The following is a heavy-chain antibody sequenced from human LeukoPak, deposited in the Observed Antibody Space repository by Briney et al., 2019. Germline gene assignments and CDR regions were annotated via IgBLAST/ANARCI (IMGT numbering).Heavy chain of an antibody. V-gene: IGHV6-1*01. CDR3: AREGPDAFDI. J-gene: IGHJ3*02. CDR1: GDSVSTNSAA. CDR2: TYYRSKWHN. Sequence: SQTLSLTCAISGDSVSTNSAAWNWVRQSPSRGLEWLGRTYYRSKWHNDYAVSVKSRISISPDTSKNQLSLQLNSVTPEDTAVYYCAREGPDAFDIWGQGTMVTVSS.